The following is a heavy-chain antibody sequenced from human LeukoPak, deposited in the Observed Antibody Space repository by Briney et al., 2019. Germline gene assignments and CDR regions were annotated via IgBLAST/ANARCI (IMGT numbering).Heavy chain of an antibody. J-gene: IGHJ4*02. CDR1: GGSISSYY. Sequence: SETLSLTCTVSGGSISSYYWSWIRQPPGKGLEWIGEINHSGSTNYNPSLKSRVTISVDTSKNQFSLKLSSVTAADTAVYYCARGPRLYDYVWGSYRPRYFDYWGQGTLVTVSS. CDR3: ARGPRLYDYVWGSYRPRYFDY. V-gene: IGHV4-34*01. CDR2: INHSGST. D-gene: IGHD3-16*02.